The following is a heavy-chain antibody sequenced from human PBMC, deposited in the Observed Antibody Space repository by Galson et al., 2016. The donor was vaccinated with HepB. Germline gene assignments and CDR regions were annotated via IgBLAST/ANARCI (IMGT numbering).Heavy chain of an antibody. J-gene: IGHJ4*02. Sequence: SLRLSCAASGFPVSDNYMTWVRQAPGKGLECVAVIYLAGSTFYADSVRGRFTISRADSATTLYLQMTSLRAEDTAVYFCAGYLSRRGGIDYWGQGTLVAVSS. CDR3: AGYLSRRGGIDY. V-gene: IGHV3-53*01. D-gene: IGHD2-21*01. CDR2: IYLAGST. CDR1: GFPVSDNY.